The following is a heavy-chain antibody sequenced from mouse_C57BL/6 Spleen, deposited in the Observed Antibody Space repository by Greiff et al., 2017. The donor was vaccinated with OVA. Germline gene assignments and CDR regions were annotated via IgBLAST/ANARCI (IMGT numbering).Heavy chain of an antibody. CDR3: ARRGLPYYFDY. Sequence: QVHVKQSGAELVRPGASVKLSCKASGYTFTDYYINWVKQRPGQGLEWIARIYPGSGNTYYNEKFKGKATLTAKKSSSTAYMQLSSLTSEDSAVYFCARRGLPYYFDYWGKGTTLTVSS. CDR1: GYTFTDYY. V-gene: IGHV1-76*01. CDR2: IYPGSGNT. D-gene: IGHD2-4*01. J-gene: IGHJ2*01.